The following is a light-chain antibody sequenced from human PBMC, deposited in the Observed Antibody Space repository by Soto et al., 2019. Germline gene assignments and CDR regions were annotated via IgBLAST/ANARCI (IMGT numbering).Light chain of an antibody. J-gene: IGKJ4*01. CDR1: QSVSSN. V-gene: IGKV3-15*01. CDR3: QQYNNWPPLT. CDR2: GAS. Sequence: ETVMTQSPATLSVFPGERATLSCRASQSVSSNLAWYQQKPGQAPRLLIYGASTRATGIPARFSGSRSGTEFTLTISSLQSEDFAVYYCQQYNNWPPLTFGGGTKVEIK.